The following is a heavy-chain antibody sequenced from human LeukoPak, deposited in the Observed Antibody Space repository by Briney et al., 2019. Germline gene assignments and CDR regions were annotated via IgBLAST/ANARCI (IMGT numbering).Heavy chain of an antibody. CDR3: ARRMMNHSGYSSGWYTD. J-gene: IGHJ4*02. V-gene: IGHV4-34*01. CDR2: INHSGST. D-gene: IGHD6-19*01. Sequence: PSETLSLTCAVYGGSFSGYYWSWIRQPPGKGLEWIGEINHSGSTNYNPSLESRVSISVDTSKNQFSLKLSSVTAADTAVYYCARRMMNHSGYSSGWYTDWGQGTLVTVS. CDR1: GGSFSGYY.